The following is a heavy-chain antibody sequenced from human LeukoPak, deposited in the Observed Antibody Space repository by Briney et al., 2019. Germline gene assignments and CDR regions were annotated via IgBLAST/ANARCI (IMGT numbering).Heavy chain of an antibody. V-gene: IGHV4-38-2*02. D-gene: IGHD6-19*01. CDR2: IYYSGST. CDR3: ARHARVADHLDY. J-gene: IGHJ4*02. CDR1: GYSISSGYY. Sequence: SETLSLTCTVSGYSISSGYYWGWIRQPPGKGLEWIGSIYYSGSTYYNPSLKSRVTISVDTSKNQFSLKLSSVTAADTAVYYCARHARVADHLDYWGQGTLVTVSS.